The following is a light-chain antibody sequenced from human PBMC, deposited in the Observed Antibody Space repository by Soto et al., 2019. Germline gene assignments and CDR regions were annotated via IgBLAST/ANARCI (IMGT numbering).Light chain of an antibody. CDR3: QQYGSTPRVT. CDR1: QSVSISH. Sequence: ESVLTQSPGTLSLSPGERATLSCRASQSVSISHLAWYQQKPGQAPRLLIYGASIRATGIPDRFSGSGSGTDFTLTISTLEPEDFAVYYCQQYGSTPRVTFGQGTKLEI. V-gene: IGKV3-20*01. J-gene: IGKJ2*01. CDR2: GAS.